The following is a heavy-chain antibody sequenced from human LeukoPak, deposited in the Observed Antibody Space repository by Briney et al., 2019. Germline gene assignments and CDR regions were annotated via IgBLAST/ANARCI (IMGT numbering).Heavy chain of an antibody. V-gene: IGHV4-34*12. CDR1: GGSFSGYY. CDR3: TKNDVGDYGT. Sequence: SETLSLTCAVYGGSFSGYYWSWIRQPPGKGLEWIGSVFHTGTAYYNPSLRSRVTLSVDTSKNQFSLKMSSVTAADTAVYYCTKNDVGDYGTWGQGTLVAVSS. CDR2: VFHTGTA. J-gene: IGHJ5*02. D-gene: IGHD4-17*01.